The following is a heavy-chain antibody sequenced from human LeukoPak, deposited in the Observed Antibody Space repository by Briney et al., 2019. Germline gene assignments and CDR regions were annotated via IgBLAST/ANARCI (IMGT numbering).Heavy chain of an antibody. J-gene: IGHJ4*02. CDR1: GYTFTGYY. CDR2: INPNSGGT. CDR3: ARDPNTYYYDSTGPARDY. D-gene: IGHD3-22*01. V-gene: IGHV1-2*02. Sequence: ASVKVSCKASGYTFTGYYMHWVRQAPGQGLEWMGWINPNSGGTNYAQKFQGRVTMTRDTSISTAYMELSRLRSDDTAVYYCARDPNTYYYDSTGPARDYWGQGTLVTASS.